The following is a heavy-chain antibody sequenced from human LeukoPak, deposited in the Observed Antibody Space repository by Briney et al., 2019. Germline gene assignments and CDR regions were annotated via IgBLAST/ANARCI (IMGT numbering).Heavy chain of an antibody. J-gene: IGHJ3*02. V-gene: IGHV3-53*01. D-gene: IGHD3-22*01. CDR2: IYRGGST. Sequence: GGSLRLSCAASGFTVSSNYMSWVRQAPGKGLERVSVIYRGGSTYYADSVKGRFTISRDNSKNTLYLQMNSLRAEDTAVYYCTRDLPLTGESSGYSAFEIWGQGTMVTVSS. CDR3: TRDLPLTGESSGYSAFEI. CDR1: GFTVSSNY.